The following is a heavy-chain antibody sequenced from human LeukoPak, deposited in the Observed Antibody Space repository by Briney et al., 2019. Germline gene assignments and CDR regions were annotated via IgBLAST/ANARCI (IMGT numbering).Heavy chain of an antibody. J-gene: IGHJ5*02. CDR2: IYYSGST. CDR1: GGSISSGDYY. Sequence: SETLSLTCTVSGGSISSGDYYWSWIRQPPGKGLEWIGYIYYSGSTYYNPSLKSRVTISVDTSKNQFSLKLSSVTAADTAVYYCATLYGDYERWLDPWGQGTLVTVSS. D-gene: IGHD4-17*01. CDR3: ATLYGDYERWLDP. V-gene: IGHV4-30-4*01.